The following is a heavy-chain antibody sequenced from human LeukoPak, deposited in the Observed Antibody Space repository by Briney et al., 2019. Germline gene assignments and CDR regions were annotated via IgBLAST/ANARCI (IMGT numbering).Heavy chain of an antibody. CDR1: GFTFSSYA. CDR3: AKGSDYDSSGYSPYFDY. D-gene: IGHD3-22*01. V-gene: IGHV3-23*01. J-gene: IGHJ4*02. CDR2: ISGSGGST. Sequence: TGGSLRLSCAASGFTFSSYAMSWVRQAPGKGLEWVSAISGSGGSTYYADSVKGRFTISRDNSKSTLYLQMNSLRAEDTAVYYCAKGSDYDSSGYSPYFDYWGQGTLVTDSS.